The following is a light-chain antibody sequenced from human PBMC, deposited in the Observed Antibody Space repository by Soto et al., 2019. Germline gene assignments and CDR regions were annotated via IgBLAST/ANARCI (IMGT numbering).Light chain of an antibody. V-gene: IGLV2-14*01. CDR2: QVS. CDR3: CSYTSSSPYV. J-gene: IGLJ1*01. Sequence: QSALTQPASVSGSPGQSITISCTGSSSDVGGYHYVSWYQQYPGEAPKLVIYQVSNRPSGVSNRFSGSKSGNTASLTISGLQAEDEADYYCCSYTSSSPYVFGTGTKVTVL. CDR1: SSDVGGYHY.